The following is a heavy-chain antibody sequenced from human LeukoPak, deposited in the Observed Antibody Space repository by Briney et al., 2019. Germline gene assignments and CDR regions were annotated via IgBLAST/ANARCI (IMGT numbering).Heavy chain of an antibody. J-gene: IGHJ5*02. CDR2: ISGSGGST. D-gene: IGHD3-22*01. V-gene: IGHV3-23*01. CDR3: AKVHSSGYYYPLSWFDP. CDR1: GFTFSSYA. Sequence: GGSLRLSCAASGFTFSSYAMGWVRQAPGKGLEWVSAISGSGGSTYYADSVKGRFTISRDNSKNTLYLQMNSLRAEDTAVYYCAKVHSSGYYYPLSWFDPWGQGTLVTVSS.